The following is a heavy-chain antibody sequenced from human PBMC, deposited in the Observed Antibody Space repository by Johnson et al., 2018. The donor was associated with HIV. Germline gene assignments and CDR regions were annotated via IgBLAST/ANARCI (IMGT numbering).Heavy chain of an antibody. V-gene: IGHV3-33*06. Sequence: QVQLVESGGGVVRPGRSLRLSCAASGFTFSSYGMHWVRQAPGKGLEWVAVIWYDGSNKYYADSVKGRFTISRDNSKNTLYLQMNSLRAEDTAVYYCAKARAAAGTSDAFDIWGQGTMVTVSS. CDR3: AKARAAAGTSDAFDI. CDR2: IWYDGSNK. CDR1: GFTFSSYG. D-gene: IGHD6-13*01. J-gene: IGHJ3*02.